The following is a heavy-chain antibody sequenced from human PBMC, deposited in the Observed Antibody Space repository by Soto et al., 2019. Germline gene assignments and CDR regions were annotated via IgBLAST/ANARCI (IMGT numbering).Heavy chain of an antibody. CDR2: ISAYNGNT. D-gene: IGHD1-26*01. J-gene: IGHJ6*02. CDR1: GYTFTSYG. V-gene: IGHV1-18*01. CDR3: ARVEYSGSYYGRYYYYSMDV. Sequence: GASVKVSCKASGYTFTSYGISWVRQAPGQGLEWMGWISAYNGNTNYAQKLQGRVTMTTDTSTSTAYMELRSLRSDDTAVYYCARVEYSGSYYGRYYYYSMDVWGQGTTVTVSS.